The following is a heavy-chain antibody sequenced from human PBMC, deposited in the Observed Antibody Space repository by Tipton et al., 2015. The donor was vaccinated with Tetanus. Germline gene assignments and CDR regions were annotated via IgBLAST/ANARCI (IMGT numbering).Heavy chain of an antibody. CDR1: GGSFSGNY. J-gene: IGHJ4*02. CDR3: ARVGFGYSGYHFYGY. D-gene: IGHD5-12*01. Sequence: TLSLTCDVYGGSFSGNYWSWIRQPPGKGVEWIGEINHTGSTNYNPSLKSRVTISVDTSKNQFSLKLSSVTAADTAVYYCARVGFGYSGYHFYGYWGQGTLVTVSS. CDR2: INHTGST. V-gene: IGHV4-34*01.